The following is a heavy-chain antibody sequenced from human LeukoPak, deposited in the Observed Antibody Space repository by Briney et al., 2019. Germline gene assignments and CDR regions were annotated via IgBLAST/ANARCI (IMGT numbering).Heavy chain of an antibody. CDR1: GYTLTELS. CDR3: ATAVGPYSSSLGEDY. Sequence: ASVKVSCKVSGYTLTELSMHWVRQAPGKGLEWVGGFDPEDGETIYAQKFQGRVTMTEDTSTDTAYMELSSLRSEDTAVYYCATAVGPYSSSLGEDYWGQGTLVTVSS. J-gene: IGHJ4*02. V-gene: IGHV1-24*01. CDR2: FDPEDGET. D-gene: IGHD6-6*01.